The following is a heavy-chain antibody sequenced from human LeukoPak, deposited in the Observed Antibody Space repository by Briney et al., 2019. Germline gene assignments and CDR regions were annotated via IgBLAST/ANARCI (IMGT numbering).Heavy chain of an antibody. D-gene: IGHD6-6*01. J-gene: IGHJ6*03. CDR1: GYTFTSYD. CDR2: MNPNSGNT. V-gene: IGHV1-8*03. CDR3: ARVFGAAPGYYYYYMDV. Sequence: ASVKVSCKASGYTFTSYDINWVRQATGQGLEWMGWMNPNSGNTGYAQKFQGRVTITRNTSISTAYMELSSLRSEDTAVYYCARVFGAAPGYYYYYMDVWGKGTTVTVSS.